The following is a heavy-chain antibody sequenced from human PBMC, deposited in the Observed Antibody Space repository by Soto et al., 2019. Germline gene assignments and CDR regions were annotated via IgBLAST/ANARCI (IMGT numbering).Heavy chain of an antibody. D-gene: IGHD2-2*01. V-gene: IGHV3-30*18. CDR3: AKGALGYCSSTSCYAVTFFDY. J-gene: IGHJ4*02. CDR1: GFTFSSYG. CDR2: ISYDGSNK. Sequence: GGSLRLSCAASGFTFSSYGMHWVRQAPGKGLEWVAVISYDGSNKYYADSVKGRFTISRDNSKNTLYLQMNSLRAEDTAVYYCAKGALGYCSSTSCYAVTFFDYWGQGTLVTVSS.